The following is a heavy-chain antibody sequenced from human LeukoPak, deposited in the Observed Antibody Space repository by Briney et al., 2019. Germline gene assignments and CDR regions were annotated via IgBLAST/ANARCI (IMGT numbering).Heavy chain of an antibody. CDR3: ATDYSPEYYYGMDV. V-gene: IGHV3-53*01. CDR1: GFTVSSNY. CDR2: IYSGGST. Sequence: GGSLRLSCAASGFTVSSNYMSWVRQAPGKGLEWVSVIYSGGSTYYADSVKGRFTISRDNSKNTLYLQMNSLRAEDTAVYYCATDYSPEYYYGMDVWGQGTTVTVSS. D-gene: IGHD4-11*01. J-gene: IGHJ6*02.